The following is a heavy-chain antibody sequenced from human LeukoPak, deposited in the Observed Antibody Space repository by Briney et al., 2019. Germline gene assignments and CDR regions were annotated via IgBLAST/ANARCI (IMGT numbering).Heavy chain of an antibody. Sequence: GGSLRLSCAASGFTFSSYWMSWVRQAPGKGLEWVANIKQDGSVEYYVDSVKGRFTISRDNAKNSLYLQMSSLRAEDTAVYYCARAPRPGFWSGYCEYWGQGTLVTVSS. J-gene: IGHJ4*02. CDR2: IKQDGSVE. D-gene: IGHD3-3*01. V-gene: IGHV3-7*01. CDR3: ARAPRPGFWSGYCEY. CDR1: GFTFSSYW.